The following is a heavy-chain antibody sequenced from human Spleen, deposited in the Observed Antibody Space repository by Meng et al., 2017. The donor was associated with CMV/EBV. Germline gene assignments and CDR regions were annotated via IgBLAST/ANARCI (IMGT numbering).Heavy chain of an antibody. CDR1: GFTFSRYW. CDR3: VRGYSTNWNQPAYFDY. CDR2: IKQDGSET. Sequence: GGSLRLSCAGSGFTFSRYWMTWVRQAPGKGLEWVANIKQDGSETYYVDSVKGRFTIYRDNTKNSLYLQMNSLSAEDTAVYYCVRGYSTNWNQPAYFDYWGQGALVTVSS. J-gene: IGHJ4*02. V-gene: IGHV3-7*04. D-gene: IGHD1-1*01.